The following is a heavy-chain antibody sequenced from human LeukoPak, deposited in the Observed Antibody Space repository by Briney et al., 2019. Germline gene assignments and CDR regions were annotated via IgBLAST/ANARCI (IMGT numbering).Heavy chain of an antibody. CDR3: ARDRPSYFDY. CDR1: GFTFSNYW. Sequence: GGSLRLSRAASGFTFSNYWMHWVRQAPGKGPVWVSRINGGGSDTTYVDSVKGRFTISRDNARNTLFLQMNSLRAEDTAVYYCARDRPSYFDYWGQGTLVTVSS. CDR2: INGGGSDT. V-gene: IGHV3-74*01. J-gene: IGHJ4*02. D-gene: IGHD6-6*01.